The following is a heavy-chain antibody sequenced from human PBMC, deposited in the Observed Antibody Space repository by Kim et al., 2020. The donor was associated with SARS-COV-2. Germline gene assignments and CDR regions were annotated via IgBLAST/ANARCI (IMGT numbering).Heavy chain of an antibody. Sequence: SETLSLTCTVSGGSVSSGSYYWSWIRQPPGKGLEWIGYIYYSGSTNYNPSLKSRVTISVDTSKNQFSLKLSSVTAADTAVYYCARDYVTAVAGGNYYYYYGMDVWGQGTTVTVSS. J-gene: IGHJ6*02. D-gene: IGHD6-19*01. V-gene: IGHV4-61*01. CDR3: ARDYVTAVAGGNYYYYYGMDV. CDR2: IYYSGST. CDR1: GGSVSSGSYY.